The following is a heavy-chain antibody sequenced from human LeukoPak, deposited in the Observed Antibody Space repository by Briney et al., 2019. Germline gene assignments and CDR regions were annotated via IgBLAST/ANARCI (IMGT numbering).Heavy chain of an antibody. CDR3: AKARAKGVAAAGSY. J-gene: IGHJ4*02. Sequence: GGSLRLSCAASGFTFSSYAMSWVRQAPGKGLEWVSAISGSGGSTYYADSVKGRFTISRDNSKNTLYLQTNSLRAEDTAVYYCAKARAKGVAAAGSYWGQGTLVTVSS. CDR2: ISGSGGST. CDR1: GFTFSSYA. D-gene: IGHD6-13*01. V-gene: IGHV3-23*01.